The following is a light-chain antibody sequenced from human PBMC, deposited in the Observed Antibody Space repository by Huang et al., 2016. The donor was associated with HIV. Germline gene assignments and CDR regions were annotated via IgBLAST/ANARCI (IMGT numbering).Light chain of an antibody. J-gene: IGKJ5*01. CDR2: GAS. V-gene: IGKV3-15*01. CDR1: QSVSSN. Sequence: DIVLTQSPATLSVSPGERATLSCRASQSVSSNVAWYQQNPGQAPRLFIFGASTRATGIPARFSGRGSGTEFTLTISSLQSEDFAIYYCQQYNNWPPTFGQGTRLEIK. CDR3: QQYNNWPPT.